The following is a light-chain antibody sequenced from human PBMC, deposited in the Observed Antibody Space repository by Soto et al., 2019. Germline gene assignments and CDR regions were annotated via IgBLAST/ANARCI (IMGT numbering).Light chain of an antibody. V-gene: IGLV2-14*01. Sequence: QSALTQPASVSGSPGQSITISCTGTSGDIGSYNRVSWYQQHPGKAPKLIIYEVKNRPSGVSYRFSASKSAFTASLTISGLQAEDEAHYYCSSYTTSYFYVFGPGTKLTVL. J-gene: IGLJ1*01. CDR2: EVK. CDR1: SGDIGSYNR. CDR3: SSYTTSYFYV.